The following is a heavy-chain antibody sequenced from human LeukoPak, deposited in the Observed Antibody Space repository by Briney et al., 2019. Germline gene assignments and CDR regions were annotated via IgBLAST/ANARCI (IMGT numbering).Heavy chain of an antibody. CDR2: IYYSGST. CDR1: GGSISSYY. Sequence: TSETLSLTCTVSGGSISSYYWSWIRQPPGKGLEWIGYIYYSGSTNYKSSLKSRVTISVDTSKNQFSLKLSSVTAADTAVYYCARVGASAYIYSRFEERQKNFFDYWGQGTLVTVSS. D-gene: IGHD1-26*01. J-gene: IGHJ4*02. V-gene: IGHV4-59*01. CDR3: ARVGASAYIYSRFEERQKNFFDY.